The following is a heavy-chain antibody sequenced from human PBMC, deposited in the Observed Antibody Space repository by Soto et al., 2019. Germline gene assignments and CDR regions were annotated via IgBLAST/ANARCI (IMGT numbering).Heavy chain of an antibody. Sequence: QVQLVQSGAEVKKPGSSVNVSCKASGGTFSSYAISWVRQAPGQGLEWMGGIIPIFGTANYAQKFQGRVTITADKSTSTAYMQQNSLRSEDTAVDYGARVSRKVWSRDYYDGMDVWGQGTTVTVSS. J-gene: IGHJ6*02. D-gene: IGHD1-1*01. CDR3: ARVSRKVWSRDYYDGMDV. V-gene: IGHV1-69*06. CDR2: IIPIFGTA. CDR1: GGTFSSYA.